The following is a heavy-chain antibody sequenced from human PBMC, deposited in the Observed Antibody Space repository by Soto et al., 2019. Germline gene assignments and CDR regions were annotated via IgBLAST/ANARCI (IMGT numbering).Heavy chain of an antibody. V-gene: IGHV3-15*01. Sequence: PGGSLRLSCAASGFTFSNAWMSWVRQAPGKGLEWVGRIKSKTDGGTTGYAAPVKGRFTISRDDSKNTLYLQMNSLKTEDTAVYYCTTDPNYYGSGSYSVHDAFDIWGQGTMVTVSS. J-gene: IGHJ3*02. CDR3: TTDPNYYGSGSYSVHDAFDI. D-gene: IGHD3-10*01. CDR2: IKSKTDGGTT. CDR1: GFTFSNAW.